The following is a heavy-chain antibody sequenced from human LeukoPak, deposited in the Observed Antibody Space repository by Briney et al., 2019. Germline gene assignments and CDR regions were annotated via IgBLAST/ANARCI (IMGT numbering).Heavy chain of an antibody. CDR3: ARGYYYDSSGYYYVGNDAFDI. J-gene: IGHJ3*02. CDR2: ISAYNGNT. Sequence: ASVKVSCKASGYTFTSYGISWVRQAPGQGLEWMGWISAYNGNTNYAQKLQGRVTMTTDTSTSTAYMELRSLRSDDTAVYYCARGYYYDSSGYYYVGNDAFDIWGQGTMVTVSS. CDR1: GYTFTSYG. V-gene: IGHV1-18*01. D-gene: IGHD3-22*01.